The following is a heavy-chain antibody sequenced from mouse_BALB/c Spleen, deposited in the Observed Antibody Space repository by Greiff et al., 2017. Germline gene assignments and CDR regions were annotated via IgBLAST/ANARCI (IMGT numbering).Heavy chain of an antibody. V-gene: IGHV5-6-5*01. CDR3: ARGPLISYYAMDY. J-gene: IGHJ4*01. Sequence: EVMLVESGGGLVKPGGSLKLSCAASGFTFSSYAMSWVRQTPEKRLEWVASISSGGSTYYPDSVKGRFTISRDNARNILYLQMSSLRSEDTAMYYCARGPLISYYAMDYWGQGTSVTVSS. CDR2: ISSGGST. CDR1: GFTFSSYA.